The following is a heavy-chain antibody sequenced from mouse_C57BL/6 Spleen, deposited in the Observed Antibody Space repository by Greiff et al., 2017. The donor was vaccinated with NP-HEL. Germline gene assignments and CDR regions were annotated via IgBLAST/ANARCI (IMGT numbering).Heavy chain of an antibody. CDR3: ARSGGVVAPLDY. Sequence: EVQLQQSGPELVKPGASVKISCKASGYTFTDYYMNWVKQSHGKSLEWIGDINPNNGGTSYNQKFKGKATLTVDKSSSTAYMELRSLTSEDSAVYYCARSGGVVAPLDYWGQGTTLTVSS. CDR1: GYTFTDYY. J-gene: IGHJ2*01. CDR2: INPNNGGT. D-gene: IGHD1-1*01. V-gene: IGHV1-26*01.